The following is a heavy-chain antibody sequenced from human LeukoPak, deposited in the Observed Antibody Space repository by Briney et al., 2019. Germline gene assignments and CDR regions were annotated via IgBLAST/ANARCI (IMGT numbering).Heavy chain of an antibody. D-gene: IGHD3-22*01. CDR2: INPNSGGT. CDR3: ASFPGNYYDSSGYRH. J-gene: IGHJ4*02. V-gene: IGHV1-2*02. Sequence: ASVEVSCKASGYTFTGYYMHWVRQAPGQGLEWMGWINPNSGGTNYAQKFQGRVTMTRDTSISTAYMELSRLRSDDTAVYYCASFPGNYYDSSGYRHWGQGTLVTVSS. CDR1: GYTFTGYY.